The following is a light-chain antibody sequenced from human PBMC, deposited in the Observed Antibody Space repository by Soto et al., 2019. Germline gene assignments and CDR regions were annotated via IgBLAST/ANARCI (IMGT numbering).Light chain of an antibody. Sequence: EIVLTQSPGTLSLSPGEIATLSCRASQSVSSSYLAWYQQKPGQAPRLLIYAASTLQSAVPSRFSGSGSGTDFTLTISSLQPEDFATYYCQQLNSYPLTFGGGTNVEIK. J-gene: IGKJ4*01. CDR1: QSVSSSY. CDR3: QQLNSYPLT. V-gene: IGKV3D-20*02. CDR2: AAS.